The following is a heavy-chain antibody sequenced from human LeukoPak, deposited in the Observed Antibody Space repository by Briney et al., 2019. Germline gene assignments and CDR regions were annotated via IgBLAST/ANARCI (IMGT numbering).Heavy chain of an antibody. V-gene: IGHV4-61*02. CDR2: IYTSGST. Sequence: SETLSLTCTVSGGSISSGSYYWSWIRQPAGKGLEWIGRIYTSGSTNYNPSLKSRVTISVDTSKNQFSLKLSSVTAADTAVYYCARISSFANYFDYWGQGTLVTVSS. CDR3: ARISSFANYFDY. CDR1: GGSISSGSYY. D-gene: IGHD6-6*01. J-gene: IGHJ4*02.